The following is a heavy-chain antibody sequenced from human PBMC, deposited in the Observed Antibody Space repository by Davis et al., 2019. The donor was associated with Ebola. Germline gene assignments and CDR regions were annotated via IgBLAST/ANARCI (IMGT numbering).Heavy chain of an antibody. CDR1: GGSISSYY. D-gene: IGHD1-1*01. Sequence: SETLSLTCTVSGGSISSYYWSWIRQPPGKGLEWIGYISYSGNTNYNPSLKSRVTISIDSSQNQFSLKLSSVTAADTAVYYCARGRNWNYDYWGQGTLVTVSS. V-gene: IGHV4-59*01. CDR3: ARGRNWNYDY. CDR2: ISYSGNT. J-gene: IGHJ4*02.